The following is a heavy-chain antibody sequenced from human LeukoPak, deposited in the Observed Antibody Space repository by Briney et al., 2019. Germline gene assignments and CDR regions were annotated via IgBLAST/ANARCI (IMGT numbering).Heavy chain of an antibody. CDR1: GFTFDDYA. CDR3: AKDKGGGSFDY. CDR2: ISWNSGSI. D-gene: IGHD2-15*01. J-gene: IGHJ4*02. Sequence: GGSLRLSCAASGFTFDDYAMHWGRQAPGKGLEWVSGISWNSGSIGYADSVKGRFTISRDNAKNSLYLQMNSLRAEDTALYYCAKDKGGGSFDYWGQGTLVTVSS. V-gene: IGHV3-9*01.